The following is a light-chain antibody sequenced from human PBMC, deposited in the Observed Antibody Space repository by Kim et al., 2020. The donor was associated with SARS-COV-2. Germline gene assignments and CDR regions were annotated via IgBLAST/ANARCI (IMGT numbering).Light chain of an antibody. J-gene: IGKJ5*01. Sequence: PGERATLSCGASQTIANDYLAWYQQKPGLAPRLLMYGASSRATGIPDRFSGSGSGTDFTLTISRLEPEDFAVYYCQQYGSSSITFGQGTRLEIK. V-gene: IGKV3D-20*01. CDR1: QTIANDY. CDR2: GAS. CDR3: QQYGSSSIT.